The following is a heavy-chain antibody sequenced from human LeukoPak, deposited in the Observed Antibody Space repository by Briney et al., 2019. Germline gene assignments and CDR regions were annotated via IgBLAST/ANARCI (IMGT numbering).Heavy chain of an antibody. V-gene: IGHV1-46*01. Sequence: GASVKVSCKASGYTFTSYYMHWVRQAPGQGLEWMGIINPSGGSTSYAQKFQGRVTMTRDMSTSTVYMELSSLRFEDTAVYYCARGLLDYDFWSGYPKEAPLDYWGQGTLVTVSS. CDR3: ARGLLDYDFWSGYPKEAPLDY. J-gene: IGHJ4*02. CDR1: GYTFTSYY. CDR2: INPSGGST. D-gene: IGHD3-3*01.